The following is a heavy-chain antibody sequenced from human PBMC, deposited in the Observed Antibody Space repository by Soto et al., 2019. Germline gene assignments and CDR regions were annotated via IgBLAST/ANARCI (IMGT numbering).Heavy chain of an antibody. CDR1: GNNFNNYF. CDR2: INPMLRIT. D-gene: IGHD2-2*01. J-gene: IGHJ6*02. Sequence: QVQLVQSGAEVKKPGSSVKVSCKASGNNFNNYFINWVRQVTGQGLEWMGGINPMLRITQYRQQFQGRITVTADRTAGTSYMELSGLESEDTAVYSCAGHAPPRSGIYYGMDVWGQGTTITVSS. CDR3: AGHAPPRSGIYYGMDV. V-gene: IGHV1-69*17.